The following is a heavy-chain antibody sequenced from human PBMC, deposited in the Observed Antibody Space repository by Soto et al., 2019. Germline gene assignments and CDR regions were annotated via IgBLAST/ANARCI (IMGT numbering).Heavy chain of an antibody. D-gene: IGHD3-22*01. Sequence: EVQLVESGGGLVQPGRSLRLSCAASGFTFDDYAMHWVRQAPGKGLEWVSGISWNSGSIGYADSVKGRFTISSDNPKNSLYLQMNSLRAEDTALYYCAKDYDYYDSSGYYWFDPWGQGALVTVSS. J-gene: IGHJ5*02. CDR3: AKDYDYYDSSGYYWFDP. V-gene: IGHV3-9*01. CDR1: GFTFDDYA. CDR2: ISWNSGSI.